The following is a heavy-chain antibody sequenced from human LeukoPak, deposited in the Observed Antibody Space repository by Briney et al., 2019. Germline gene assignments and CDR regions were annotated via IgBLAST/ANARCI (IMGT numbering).Heavy chain of an antibody. Sequence: GASVKVSCKASGYTFTGYYMHWVRQAPGQGLEWMGWINPNSGDTNYAQKFQGRVTMTGDTSISTAYMELSRLRSDDTAVYYCATAYNDNSGYYYFDYWGQGTLVTVSS. D-gene: IGHD3-22*01. CDR3: ATAYNDNSGYYYFDY. J-gene: IGHJ4*02. CDR2: INPNSGDT. CDR1: GYTFTGYY. V-gene: IGHV1-2*02.